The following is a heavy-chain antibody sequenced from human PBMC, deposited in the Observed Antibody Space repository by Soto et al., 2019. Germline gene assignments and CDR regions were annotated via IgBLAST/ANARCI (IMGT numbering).Heavy chain of an antibody. CDR1: GFTFSSYW. Sequence: GGSLRLSCAASGFTFSSYWMSWVRQAPGKGLEWVANIKQDGSEKYYVDSVKGRFTISRDNAKNSLYLQMNSLRDEDAAVYYCARVTGEDYFWSGYIPPSAGDYWGQGTLVTVSS. V-gene: IGHV3-7*01. D-gene: IGHD3-3*01. J-gene: IGHJ4*02. CDR3: ARVTGEDYFWSGYIPPSAGDY. CDR2: IKQDGSEK.